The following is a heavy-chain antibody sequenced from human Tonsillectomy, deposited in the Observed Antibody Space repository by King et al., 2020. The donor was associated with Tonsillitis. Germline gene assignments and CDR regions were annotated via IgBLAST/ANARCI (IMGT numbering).Heavy chain of an antibody. CDR1: GFTLDDYT. CDR3: AKDWRQYSSGWSGGFAP. CDR2: ISWDGGST. J-gene: IGHJ5*02. D-gene: IGHD6-19*01. Sequence: VQLVESGGVVVQPGGSLRLSCAASGFTLDDYTMHWVRQAPGKGLEWVSLISWDGGSTYYADSVKGRFTISRDNSKNSLYLQMNRLRTEDTALYYCAKDWRQYSSGWSGGFAPWGQGTLVTVSS. V-gene: IGHV3-43*01.